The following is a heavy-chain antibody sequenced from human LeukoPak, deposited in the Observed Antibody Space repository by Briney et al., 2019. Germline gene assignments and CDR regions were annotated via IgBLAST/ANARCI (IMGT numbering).Heavy chain of an antibody. CDR3: AKGYCSGGSCSPGDY. CDR2: ISGSGGST. Sequence: GGSLRLSCAASGFTFSSYAMSWVRQAPGKGPEWVSAISGSGGSTYYADSVKGRFTISRDNSKNTLYLQMNSLRAEDTAVYYCAKGYCSGGSCSPGDYWGQGTLVTVSS. D-gene: IGHD2-15*01. CDR1: GFTFSSYA. V-gene: IGHV3-23*01. J-gene: IGHJ4*02.